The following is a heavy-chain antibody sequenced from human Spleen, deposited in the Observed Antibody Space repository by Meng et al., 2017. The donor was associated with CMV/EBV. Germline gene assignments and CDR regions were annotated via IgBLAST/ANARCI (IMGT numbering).Heavy chain of an antibody. J-gene: IGHJ4*02. CDR1: GFTFSRHG. CDR2: IKQDGSEK. CDR3: ARGAWLFDS. Sequence: GESLKISCAASGFTFSRHGMHWVRQAPGKGLEWVANIKQDGSEKYYVDSVKGRFTISRDNAKNSLYLQMNSLRAGDTAMYYCARGAWLFDSWGQGTLVTVSS. D-gene: IGHD5-12*01. V-gene: IGHV3-7*01.